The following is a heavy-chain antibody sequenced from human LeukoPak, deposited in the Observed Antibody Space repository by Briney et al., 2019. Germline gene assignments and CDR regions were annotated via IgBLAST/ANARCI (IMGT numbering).Heavy chain of an antibody. CDR3: ARGYYGSGSHCCHMDV. CDR1: VGSFSGYY. J-gene: IGHJ6*03. V-gene: IGHV4-34*01. D-gene: IGHD3-10*01. Sequence: SETLSLTCAVYVGSFSGYYWSWIRQPPGEGLEWIREINHSGSINYNSSLKSRVTISVDTSKNQFSLKLSSVTAADTAVYYCARGYYGSGSHCCHMDVWGKGTTITVS. CDR2: INHSGSI.